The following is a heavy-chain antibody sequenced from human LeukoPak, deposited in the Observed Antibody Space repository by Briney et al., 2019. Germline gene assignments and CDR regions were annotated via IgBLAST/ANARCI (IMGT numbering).Heavy chain of an antibody. V-gene: IGHV4-34*01. J-gene: IGHJ5*02. CDR2: INHSGST. D-gene: IGHD3-10*01. CDR1: GGSFSGYY. Sequence: SETLSLTCAVYGGSFSGYYWSWIRQPPGKGLEWIGEINHSGSTNYNPSLKSRVTKSVDTSKNQFSLKLSSVTAADTAVYYCARVDCWPMSSGSYRGDWFDPWGQGTLVTVSS. CDR3: ARVDCWPMSSGSYRGDWFDP.